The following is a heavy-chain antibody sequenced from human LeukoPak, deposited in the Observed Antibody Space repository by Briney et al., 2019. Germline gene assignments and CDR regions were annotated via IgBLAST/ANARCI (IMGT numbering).Heavy chain of an antibody. CDR3: ATDSPETAAFDY. D-gene: IGHD1-1*01. J-gene: IGHJ4*02. CDR2: ISKTGDIV. Sequence: GGSLRLSCAASGFTFSRFAMNWVRQAPGKGLEWVSIISKTGDIVSYADSVKGRFTISRDNAKNSLYLQMDSLRAEDTAVYYCATDSPETAAFDYWGQGTLVTVSS. V-gene: IGHV3-21*01. CDR1: GFTFSRFA.